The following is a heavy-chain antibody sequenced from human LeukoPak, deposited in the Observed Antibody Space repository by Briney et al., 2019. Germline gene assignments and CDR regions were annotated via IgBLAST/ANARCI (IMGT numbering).Heavy chain of an antibody. CDR3: AKDSGYSSSSYFDY. CDR2: ISGSGGST. CDR1: GFTFSSYA. J-gene: IGHJ4*02. V-gene: IGHV3-23*01. D-gene: IGHD6-6*01. Sequence: GGSLRLSCAASGFTFSSYAMSWVRRAPGKGLEWVSAISGSGGSTYYADSVKGRFTISRDNSKNTLYLQMNSLRAEDTAVYYCAKDSGYSSSSYFDYWGQGTLVTVSS.